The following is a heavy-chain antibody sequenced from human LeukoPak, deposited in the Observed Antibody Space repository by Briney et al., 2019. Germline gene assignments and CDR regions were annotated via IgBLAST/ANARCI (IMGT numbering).Heavy chain of an antibody. D-gene: IGHD3-22*01. CDR3: ARGHYYDSSGYHGALDD. V-gene: IGHV4-31*03. J-gene: IGHJ4*02. CDR2: TYYSGST. Sequence: SETLSLTCTVSGGSISSGGYYWSWIRQHPGKGLEWIGYTYYSGSTYYNPSLKSRVTISADTSKNQFSLKLSSVTAADTAVYYCARGHYYDSSGYHGALDDWGQGTLVTVSS. CDR1: GGSISSGGYY.